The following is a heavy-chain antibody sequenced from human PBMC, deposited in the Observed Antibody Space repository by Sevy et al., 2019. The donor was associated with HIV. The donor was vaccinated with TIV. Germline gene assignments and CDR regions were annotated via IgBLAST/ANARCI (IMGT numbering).Heavy chain of an antibody. Sequence: GGSLRLSCTASGFTFGSYGMNWVRQAPGKGLEWVSYISDSSSTIYYADSVKGRFTISRGNAKNSLYLQMNSLRDEDTAVYYCARRRAYWGQGTLVTVSS. CDR2: ISDSSSTI. V-gene: IGHV3-48*02. CDR3: ARRRAY. CDR1: GFTFGSYG. J-gene: IGHJ4*02.